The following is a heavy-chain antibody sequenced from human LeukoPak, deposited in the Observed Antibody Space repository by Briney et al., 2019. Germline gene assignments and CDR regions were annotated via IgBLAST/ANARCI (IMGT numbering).Heavy chain of an antibody. J-gene: IGHJ4*02. CDR3: AISGIRKTLTGRDY. V-gene: IGHV1-69*13. Sequence: SVKVSCKASGYTFTNFAISWVRQAPGQGLEWMGGIIPIFGTANYAQKFQGRVTITADESTSTAYMELSSLRSEDTAVYYCAISGIRKTLTGRDYWGQGTLVTVSS. CDR1: GYTFTNFA. CDR2: IIPIFGTA. D-gene: IGHD1-14*01.